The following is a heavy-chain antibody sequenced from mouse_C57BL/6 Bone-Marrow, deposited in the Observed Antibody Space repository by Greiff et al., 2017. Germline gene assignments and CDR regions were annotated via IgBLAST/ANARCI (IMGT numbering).Heavy chain of an antibody. V-gene: IGHV1-81*01. CDR3: ARSRYYGSSYEAY. CDR1: GYTFTSYG. Sequence: VKLQESGAELARPGASVKLSCKASGYTFTSYGISWVKQRTGQGLEWIGEIYPRSGNTYYNEKFKGKATLTADKSSSTAYMELRSLTSEDSAVYFCARSRYYGSSYEAYWGQGTLVTVSA. CDR2: IYPRSGNT. D-gene: IGHD1-1*01. J-gene: IGHJ3*01.